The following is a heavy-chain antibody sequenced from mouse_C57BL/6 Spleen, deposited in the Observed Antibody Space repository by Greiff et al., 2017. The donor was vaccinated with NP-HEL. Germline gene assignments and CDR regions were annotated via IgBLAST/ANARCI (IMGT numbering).Heavy chain of an antibody. V-gene: IGHV1-63*01. D-gene: IGHD1-1*01. CDR2: IYPGGGYT. Sequence: VKLQESGAELVRPGTSVKMSCKASGYTFTNYWIGWAKQRPGHGLEWIGDIYPGGGYTNSNEKFKGKATLTADKSSSTAYMQFSSLTSEDSAIYYCARLGPDGSNSYAMDYWGQGTSVTVSS. CDR1: GYTFTNYW. J-gene: IGHJ4*01. CDR3: ARLGPDGSNSYAMDY.